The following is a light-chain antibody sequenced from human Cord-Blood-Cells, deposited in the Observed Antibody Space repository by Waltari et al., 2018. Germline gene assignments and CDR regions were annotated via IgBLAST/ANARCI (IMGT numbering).Light chain of an antibody. Sequence: DIQMTQSPSSLSASVGDRVTLTCQASQDISNYLNWYQQKPGKAPKPLIYDASNLETGVPSRFSGSGSGTDFTFTISSLQPEDIATYYCQQYDNLPYTFGQGTKLEIK. CDR3: QQYDNLPYT. J-gene: IGKJ2*01. V-gene: IGKV1-33*01. CDR2: DAS. CDR1: QDISNY.